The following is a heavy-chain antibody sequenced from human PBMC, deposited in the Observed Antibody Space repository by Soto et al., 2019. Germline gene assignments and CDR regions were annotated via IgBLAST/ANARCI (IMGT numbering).Heavy chain of an antibody. CDR2: IIPIFGTA. V-gene: IGHV1-69*01. CDR3: ARPDIVVVPAATNYYYYGMDV. Sequence: QVQLVQSGAEVKKPGSSVKVSCKASGGTFSSYAISWVRQAPGQGLEWMGGIIPIFGTANYAEKCQGRLTITADESTSTAYMELSSLRSEDTAVYYCARPDIVVVPAATNYYYYGMDVWGQGTTVTGSS. D-gene: IGHD2-2*01. J-gene: IGHJ6*02. CDR1: GGTFSSYA.